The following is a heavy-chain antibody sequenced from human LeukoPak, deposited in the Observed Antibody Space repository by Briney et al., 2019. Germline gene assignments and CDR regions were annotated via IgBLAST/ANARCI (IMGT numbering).Heavy chain of an antibody. V-gene: IGHV3-48*04. D-gene: IGHD2-2*03. J-gene: IGHJ6*03. CDR2: ISSSGSTI. CDR1: GFTFSSYS. CDR3: ARDPGGYCSSTSCNYYYYMDV. Sequence: PGGSLRLSCAASGFTFSSYSMNWVRQAPGKGLEWVSYISSSGSTIYYADSVKGRFTISRDNAKNSLYLQMNSLRAEDTAVYYCARDPGGYCSSTSCNYYYYMDVWGKGTTVTISS.